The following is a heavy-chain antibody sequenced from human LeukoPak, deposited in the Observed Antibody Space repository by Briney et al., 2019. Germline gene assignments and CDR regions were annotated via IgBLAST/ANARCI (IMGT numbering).Heavy chain of an antibody. Sequence: PGRSLRLSCAASGFTFDDYGMHWVRQAPGKGLEWVSGISWNSAYIGYADSVKGRFTISRDNAKDSLYLQMNSLRAEDTAVYYCAKDNHINAFDIWGQGTMVTVSS. J-gene: IGHJ3*02. CDR3: AKDNHINAFDI. CDR1: GFTFDDYG. CDR2: ISWNSAYI. V-gene: IGHV3-9*01.